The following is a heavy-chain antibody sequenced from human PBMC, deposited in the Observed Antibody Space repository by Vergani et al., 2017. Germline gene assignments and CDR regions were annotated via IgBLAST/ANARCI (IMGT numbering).Heavy chain of an antibody. CDR1: GGTFSSYA. V-gene: IGHV1-69*01. CDR3: AGAGGGSTYYYYYYMDV. D-gene: IGHD3-16*01. J-gene: IGHJ6*03. CDR2: IIPIFGTA. Sequence: QVQLVQSGAEVKKPGSSVKVSCKASGGTFSSYAISWVRQAPGQGLEWMGGIIPIFGTANYAQKFQGRVTITADESTSTAYMGLSSLRSEDTAVYYCAGAGGGSTYYYYYYMDVWGKGTTVTVSS.